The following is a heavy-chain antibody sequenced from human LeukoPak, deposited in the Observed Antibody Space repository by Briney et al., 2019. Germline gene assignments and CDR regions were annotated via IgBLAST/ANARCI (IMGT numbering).Heavy chain of an antibody. CDR3: ARRRGYQLDV. D-gene: IGHD6-13*01. J-gene: IGHJ6*02. CDR1: GYTFTNYD. CDR2: MNPNSGNT. Sequence: ASVKVSCKDSGYTFTNYDINWVRQATGQGLEWMGWMNPNSGNTGYARKFQGRVTMTRNTSISTAYMELSSLRSEDTAVYYCARRRGYQLDVWGQGTTVTVSS. V-gene: IGHV1-8*01.